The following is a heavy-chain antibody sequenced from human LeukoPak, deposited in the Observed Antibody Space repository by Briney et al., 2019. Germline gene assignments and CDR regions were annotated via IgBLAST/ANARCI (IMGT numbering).Heavy chain of an antibody. CDR1: GFTFSSYA. V-gene: IGHV3-23*01. CDR3: AKDRYSNYRFDY. Sequence: GSLRLSCAASGFTFSSYAMRWVRQAPGKGLEWVSAISGSGGSTYYADSVKGRFTISRDNSKNTLYLQMNSLRAEDTAVYYCAKDRYSNYRFDYWGQGTLVTVSS. CDR2: ISGSGGST. D-gene: IGHD4-11*01. J-gene: IGHJ4*02.